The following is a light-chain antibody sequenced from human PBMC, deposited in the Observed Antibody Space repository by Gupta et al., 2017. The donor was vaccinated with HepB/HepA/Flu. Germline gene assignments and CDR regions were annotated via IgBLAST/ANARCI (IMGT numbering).Light chain of an antibody. Sequence: IVLPQSPATLSLSPGVRSTLSCRACQSVSSYLAWYQQKPGQAPRLLIYDASNRATGIPARFSGSGSGTDFTLTISRLEPEDVAVYYCQQRRNWPGTFGQGTKVEIK. J-gene: IGKJ1*01. CDR3: QQRRNWPGT. CDR2: DAS. CDR1: QSVSSY. V-gene: IGKV3-11*01.